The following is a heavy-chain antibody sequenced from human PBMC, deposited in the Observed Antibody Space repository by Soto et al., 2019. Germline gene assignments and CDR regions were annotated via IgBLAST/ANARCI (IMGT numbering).Heavy chain of an antibody. Sequence: PSETLSLTCAVYGGSFSGYYWSWIRQPPGKGLEWIGEINHSGSTNYNPSLKSRVTISVDTSKNQLSLKLSSVTAADTAVYYCARGRRRFRMIVVVITTGDWFDPWGQGTLVTVSS. CDR2: INHSGST. J-gene: IGHJ5*02. V-gene: IGHV4-34*01. CDR3: ARGRRRFRMIVVVITTGDWFDP. D-gene: IGHD3-22*01. CDR1: GGSFSGYY.